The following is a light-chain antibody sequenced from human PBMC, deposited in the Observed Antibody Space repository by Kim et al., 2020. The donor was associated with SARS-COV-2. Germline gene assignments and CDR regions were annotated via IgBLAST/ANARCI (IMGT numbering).Light chain of an antibody. CDR2: AAS. CDR1: QSIRSY. Sequence: ASVGDRVTITCRASQSIRSYLNWYQQKPGKAPNLLIYAASSLQSGVPSRFSGSGSGADFTLTISSLQPEDFATYLCQQSYSTPWTFGQGTKVDIK. CDR3: QQSYSTPWT. V-gene: IGKV1-39*01. J-gene: IGKJ1*01.